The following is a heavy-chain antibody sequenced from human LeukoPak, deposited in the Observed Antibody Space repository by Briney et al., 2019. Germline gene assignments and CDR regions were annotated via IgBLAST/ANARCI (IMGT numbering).Heavy chain of an antibody. J-gene: IGHJ4*02. D-gene: IGHD6-6*01. V-gene: IGHV4-59*01. Sequence: SSETLSLTCTVSGGSTSSYYWSWIRQPPGKGLEWIGYIYYSGSTNYNPSLKSRVTISVDTSKNQFSLKLSSVTAADTAVYYCARGITGAARRGLDYWGQGTLVTVSS. CDR3: ARGITGAARRGLDY. CDR2: IYYSGST. CDR1: GGSTSSYY.